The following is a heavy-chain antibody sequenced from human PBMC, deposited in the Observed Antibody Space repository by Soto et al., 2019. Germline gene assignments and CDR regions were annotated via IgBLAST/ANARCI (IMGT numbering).Heavy chain of an antibody. CDR2: ISGSGGST. V-gene: IGHV3-23*01. CDR1: GFTFSSYA. Sequence: EVQLLESGGGLVQPGGSLRLSCAASGFTFSSYAMSWVRQAPGKGLEWVSAISGSGGSTYYADSVKGRFTISRDNSKNTRYLQMNSLSAEDMAVYYCGKWLSSEAGYFDYWCQGTLVTVSS. J-gene: IGHJ4*02. D-gene: IGHD5-12*01. CDR3: GKWLSSEAGYFDY.